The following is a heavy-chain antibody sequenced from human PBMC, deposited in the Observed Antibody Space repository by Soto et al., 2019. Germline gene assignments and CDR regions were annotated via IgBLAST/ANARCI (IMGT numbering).Heavy chain of an antibody. Sequence: SQTLSLTCAISGDSVSSNSAAWNWIRQSPSRGLEWLGRTYYRSKWYNDYAVSVKSRITINPDTSKNQFSLQLNSVTPEDTAVYYCAREQSPWLVDFWELCYYYYGMDVWGQWTTVTVSS. CDR3: AREQSPWLVDFWELCYYYYGMDV. CDR1: GDSVSSNSAA. J-gene: IGHJ6*02. V-gene: IGHV6-1*01. CDR2: TYYRSKWYN. D-gene: IGHD6-19*01.